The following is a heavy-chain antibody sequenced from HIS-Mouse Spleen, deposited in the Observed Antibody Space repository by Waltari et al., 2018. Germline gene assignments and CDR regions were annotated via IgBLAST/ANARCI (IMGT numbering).Heavy chain of an antibody. Sequence: QVQLVESGGGVVQPGRSLRLSCAASGFTFSSYAMHWVRQAPGKGLGWVAVISYDGSNKYYADSVKGRFTIARDNSKNTLYLQMNSLRAEDTAVYYCARDRWYSSSWFDYWGQGTLVTVSS. J-gene: IGHJ4*02. CDR2: ISYDGSNK. CDR3: ARDRWYSSSWFDY. D-gene: IGHD6-13*01. CDR1: GFTFSSYA. V-gene: IGHV3-30*04.